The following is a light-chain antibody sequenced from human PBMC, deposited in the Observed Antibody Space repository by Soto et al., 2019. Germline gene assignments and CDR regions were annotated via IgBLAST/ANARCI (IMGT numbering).Light chain of an antibody. Sequence: QSALTQPGSVSGSPGQSITISCTGTSSDVGGYNYVSWYQQHPGKAPKLMIYEVSNRPSGVSNRFSGSKSGNTASLTISGLQAEDEADYYCNSYTSSSTLDVFGTGTKVTVL. J-gene: IGLJ1*01. CDR1: SSDVGGYNY. CDR3: NSYTSSSTLDV. V-gene: IGLV2-14*01. CDR2: EVS.